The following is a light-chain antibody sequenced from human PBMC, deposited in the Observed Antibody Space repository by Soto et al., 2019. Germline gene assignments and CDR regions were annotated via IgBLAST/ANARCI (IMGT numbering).Light chain of an antibody. Sequence: QSVLTQPPSVSGAPGQRVTISCTGSSSNIGAGYDVHWYQQLPGNVPRLLIYKVTNRPSGVSYRFSGSKSGNTASLTISGLQAEDEADYFCTSSTTGSLYVFGTGTKVTV. CDR2: KVT. V-gene: IGLV1-40*01. CDR3: TSSTTGSLYV. CDR1: SSNIGAGYD. J-gene: IGLJ1*01.